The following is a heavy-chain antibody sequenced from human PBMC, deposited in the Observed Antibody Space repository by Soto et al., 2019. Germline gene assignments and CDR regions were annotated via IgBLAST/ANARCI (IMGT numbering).Heavy chain of an antibody. CDR2: ISYTGST. J-gene: IGHJ3*01. D-gene: IGHD6-13*01. CDR3: AREGYSSSWYLAGAFDL. Sequence: SETVSLTCTVSGGSISVYYWTWIRQPPGKELEWIGYISYTGSTNYNPSLKSRVAISVDTSKNQFSLKLSSVTAADTAVYYCAREGYSSSWYLAGAFDLWGQGTMVTVSS. V-gene: IGHV4-59*01. CDR1: GGSISVYY.